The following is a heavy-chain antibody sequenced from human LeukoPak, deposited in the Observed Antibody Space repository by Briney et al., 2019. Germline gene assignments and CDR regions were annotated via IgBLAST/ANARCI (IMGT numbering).Heavy chain of an antibody. Sequence: PSQTLSLTCTVSGGSISSGSYYWSWIRQPAGKGLQWIGRIYTSGSTNYNPSLKSRVTISVDTSKNQFSLKLSSVTAADTAVYYCARASFGVKVYYYYMDVWGKGTTVTVSS. CDR2: IYTSGST. D-gene: IGHD3-3*01. V-gene: IGHV4-61*02. CDR3: ARASFGVKVYYYYMDV. CDR1: GGSISSGSYY. J-gene: IGHJ6*03.